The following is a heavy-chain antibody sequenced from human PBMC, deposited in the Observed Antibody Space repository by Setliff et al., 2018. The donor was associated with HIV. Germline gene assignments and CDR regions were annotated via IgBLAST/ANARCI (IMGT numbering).Heavy chain of an antibody. CDR1: GGTFSSYA. CDR3: ARDGAGGDAQQADDY. D-gene: IGHD2-21*02. J-gene: IGHJ4*02. V-gene: IGHV1-69*10. Sequence: SVKVSCKASGGTFSSYAISWVRQAPGQGLEWMGGIIPILGIANYAQKFQGSVTITADKSTSTAYMELSSLRSEDTAVYYCARDGAGGDAQQADDYRGQGTLVTVSS. CDR2: IIPILGIA.